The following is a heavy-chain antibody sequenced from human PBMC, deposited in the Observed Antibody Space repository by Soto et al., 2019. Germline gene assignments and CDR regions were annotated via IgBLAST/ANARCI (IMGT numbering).Heavy chain of an antibody. J-gene: IGHJ5*02. CDR1: GGSFSGYY. CDR2: INHSGST. Sequence: SETLSLTCAVYGGSFSGYYCSWIRQPPGKGLEWIGEINHSGSTNYNSSLKSRVIISVDTSKKQFSLKVSSVTAADTAVYYCARGKKKISSSRILPTETNWCDPWGQGTLVTVSS. D-gene: IGHD6-6*01. V-gene: IGHV4-34*01. CDR3: ARGKKKISSSRILPTETNWCDP.